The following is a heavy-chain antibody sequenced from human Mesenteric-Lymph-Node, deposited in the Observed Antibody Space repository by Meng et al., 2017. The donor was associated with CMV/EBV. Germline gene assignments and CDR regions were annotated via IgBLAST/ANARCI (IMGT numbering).Heavy chain of an antibody. Sequence: GESLKISCAASGFTFDDYGMSWVRQAPGKGLEWVSGINWNGGSTGYADSVKGRFPISRDNAKNSLYLQMNSLRAEDTALYYCARGGGSYYLGYYGMDVWGQGTTVTVSS. CDR1: GFTFDDYG. J-gene: IGHJ6*02. CDR3: ARGGGSYYLGYYGMDV. CDR2: INWNGGST. V-gene: IGHV3-20*04. D-gene: IGHD1-26*01.